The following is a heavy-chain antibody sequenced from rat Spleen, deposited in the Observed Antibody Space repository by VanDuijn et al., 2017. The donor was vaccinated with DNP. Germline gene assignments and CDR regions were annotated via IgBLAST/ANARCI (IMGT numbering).Heavy chain of an antibody. CDR2: IFFDGSGT. CDR1: GFTFSDYN. Sequence: EVQLVESGGGLVQPGRSLKLSCAASGFTFSDYNMAWVRQAPKKGLEWVATIFFDGSGTYYGDSVKGRFTISRDNASVLYLQMDSLRSEDTATYYCAKPASYGGYWFAYWGQGTLVTVSS. D-gene: IGHD1-11*01. V-gene: IGHV5-7*01. J-gene: IGHJ3*01. CDR3: AKPASYGGYWFAY.